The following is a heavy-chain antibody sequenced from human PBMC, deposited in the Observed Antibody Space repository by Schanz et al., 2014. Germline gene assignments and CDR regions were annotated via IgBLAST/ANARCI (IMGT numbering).Heavy chain of an antibody. Sequence: QVQLVESGGGVVQPGRSLRLSCAASGFSFDKYGMHWVRQAPGKGLEWVGGIWYDGSKTYYADSVRCRVTITRENSKNTLHLQMNSLRAEDTAVYHCAKDLPAVAVAPLMTGLYDSWGQGTLVTVSS. V-gene: IGHV3-33*06. D-gene: IGHD6-19*01. J-gene: IGHJ4*02. CDR1: GFSFDKYG. CDR3: AKDLPAVAVAPLMTGLYDS. CDR2: IWYDGSKT.